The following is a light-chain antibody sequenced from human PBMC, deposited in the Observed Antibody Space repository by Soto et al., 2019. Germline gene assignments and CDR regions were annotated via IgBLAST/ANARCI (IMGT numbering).Light chain of an antibody. CDR2: DAS. V-gene: IGKV3-11*01. CDR1: QSVSSY. J-gene: IGKJ1*01. CDR3: QQRSTWPPWT. Sequence: EIVLTQSPATLSLSPGERSTLSCRASQSVSSYLAWYQQKPCQAPRLLIYDASNRATGIPARFSGSGSGTDFTLTIRRLEPEDFAVYYCQQRSTWPPWTFGQGTTGDI.